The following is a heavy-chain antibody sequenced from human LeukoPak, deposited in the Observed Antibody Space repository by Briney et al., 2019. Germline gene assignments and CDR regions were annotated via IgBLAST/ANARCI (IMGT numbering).Heavy chain of an antibody. CDR3: VYGSGSYYNVDY. CDR1: GFTVSSNY. Sequence: PGGSLRLSCAASGFTVSSNYMSWVRQAPGKGLEWVSVIYGGGSTYYADSVKGRFTISRDNSKNTLYLQMNSLRAEDTAVYYCVYGSGSYYNVDYWGQGTLVTVSS. J-gene: IGHJ4*02. CDR2: IYGGGST. V-gene: IGHV3-66*01. D-gene: IGHD3-10*01.